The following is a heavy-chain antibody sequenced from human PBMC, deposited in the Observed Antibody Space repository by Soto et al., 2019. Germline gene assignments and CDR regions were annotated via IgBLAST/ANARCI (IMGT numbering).Heavy chain of an antibody. CDR1: GYTFTSYA. CDR3: ARGITLPTPLDY. CDR2: INADNGNT. Sequence: ASVKVSCKASGYTFTSYAMHWVRRAPGQRLEWMGWINADNGNTKYSQNFQGRVTITRDTSASTAYMEQSSMRSEDTAVYYCARGITLPTPLDYWGQGTLVTVSS. D-gene: IGHD1-20*01. V-gene: IGHV1-3*01. J-gene: IGHJ4*02.